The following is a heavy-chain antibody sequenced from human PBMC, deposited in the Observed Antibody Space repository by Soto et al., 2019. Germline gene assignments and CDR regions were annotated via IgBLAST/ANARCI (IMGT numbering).Heavy chain of an antibody. D-gene: IGHD2-15*01. Sequence: EVQLVESGGGLVMPGGSLRLSCAASGFTFSTYHMNWVHQAPGKGLEWVSSINPSSSHIYYADSVRCRFTISRDNSKNSMDLQMNSLRTEDAAVYYCARGYCGGGGCYLRRDAIDVWGQGTMVTVSS. CDR1: GFTFSTYH. J-gene: IGHJ3*01. CDR3: ARGYCGGGGCYLRRDAIDV. CDR2: INPSSSHI. V-gene: IGHV3-21*01.